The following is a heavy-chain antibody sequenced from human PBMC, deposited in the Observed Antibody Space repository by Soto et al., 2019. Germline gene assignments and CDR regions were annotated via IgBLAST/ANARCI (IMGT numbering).Heavy chain of an antibody. J-gene: IGHJ4*02. CDR2: IYPGDSDT. D-gene: IGHD5-18*01. V-gene: IGHV5-51*01. Sequence: GESLKISCKGSGYIFTNYWIGWVRQMPGKGLEWMGIIYPGDSDTRYSPSLQGQVTISADKSISTAYLQWRSLKASDTAMYYCARPVGDNYVPAYWGQGTLVTVSS. CDR3: ARPVGDNYVPAY. CDR1: GYIFTNYW.